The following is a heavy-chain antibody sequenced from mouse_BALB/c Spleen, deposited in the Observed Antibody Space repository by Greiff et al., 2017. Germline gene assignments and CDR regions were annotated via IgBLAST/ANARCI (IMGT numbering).Heavy chain of an antibody. Sequence: VQLQQSGGDLVKPGGSLKLSCAASGFTFSSYGMSWVRQTPDKRLEWVATISSGGSYTYYPDSVKGRFTISRDNAKNTLYLQMSSLKSEDTAMYYCARLLNSYAMDYWGQGTSVTVSS. V-gene: IGHV5-6*01. J-gene: IGHJ4*01. CDR1: GFTFSSYG. CDR2: ISSGGSYT. CDR3: ARLLNSYAMDY. D-gene: IGHD1-3*01.